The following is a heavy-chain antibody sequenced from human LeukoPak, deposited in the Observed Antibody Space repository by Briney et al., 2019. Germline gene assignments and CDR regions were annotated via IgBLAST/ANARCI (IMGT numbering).Heavy chain of an antibody. CDR3: ARRGPYGDYVWFDP. D-gene: IGHD4-17*01. CDR2: IYYSGST. CDR1: GGSISSGDYY. V-gene: IGHV4-30-4*08. J-gene: IGHJ5*02. Sequence: EPSQTLSLTCTVSGGSISSGDYYWSWIRQPPGKGLEWIGYIYYSGSTYYNPSLKSRVTISVDTSKNQFSLKLSSVTAADTAVYYCARRGPYGDYVWFDPWGQGTLVTVSS.